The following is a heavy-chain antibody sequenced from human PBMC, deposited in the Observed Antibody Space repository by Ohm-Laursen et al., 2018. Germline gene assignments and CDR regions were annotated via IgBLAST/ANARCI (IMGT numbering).Heavy chain of an antibody. CDR3: ARALGGYPISYYYGMDV. CDR2: IYYSGST. V-gene: IGHV4-59*01. Sequence: SETLSLTCSVSGVSISSYYWSWIRQPPGKGLEWIGYIYYSGSTNYNPSLKSRVTISVDTSKNQFSLKLSSVTAADTAVYYCARALGGYPISYYYGMDVWGQGTTVTVSS. D-gene: IGHD7-27*01. CDR1: GVSISSYY. J-gene: IGHJ6*02.